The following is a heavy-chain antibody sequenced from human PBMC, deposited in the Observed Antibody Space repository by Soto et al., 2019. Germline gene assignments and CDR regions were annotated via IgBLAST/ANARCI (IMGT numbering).Heavy chain of an antibody. CDR3: ARDCSSTSCFLYYDGMDV. D-gene: IGHD2-2*01. CDR2: IIPIFGTA. V-gene: IGHV1-69*01. Sequence: QVQLVQSGAEVKKPGSSVKVSCKASGGTFSSYAISWVRQAPGQGLEWMGGIIPIFGTANYAQKFQGRVTITADESTSTAYMELSSLRSEDTAVYYCARDCSSTSCFLYYDGMDVWGQGTTVTVSS. J-gene: IGHJ6*02. CDR1: GGTFSSYA.